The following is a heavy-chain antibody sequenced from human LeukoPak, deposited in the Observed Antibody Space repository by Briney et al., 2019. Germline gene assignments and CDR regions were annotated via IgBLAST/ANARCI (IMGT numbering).Heavy chain of an antibody. J-gene: IGHJ6*02. CDR2: IIPILGMA. CDR1: GGTFSSYA. D-gene: IGHD3-22*01. CDR3: ARVHYYDSSGYGYYYYYGMDV. V-gene: IGHV1-69*04. Sequence: ASVKVSCKASGGTFSSYAISWVRQAPGQGLEWMGRIIPILGMANYAQKFQGRVTITADKSASTAYMELSSLRSEDTAVYYCARVHYYDSSGYGYYYYYGMDVWGQGTTVTVSS.